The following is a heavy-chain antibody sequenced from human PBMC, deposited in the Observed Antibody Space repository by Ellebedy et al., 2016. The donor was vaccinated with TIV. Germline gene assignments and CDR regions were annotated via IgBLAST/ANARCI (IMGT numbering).Heavy chain of an antibody. J-gene: IGHJ4*02. D-gene: IGHD6-19*01. CDR3: AKASGYSSGWYVY. Sequence: SLKISCAASGFTFDDYAMHWVRQAPGKGLEWVSGISWNSGSIGYADSVKGRFTISRDNAKNSLYLQMNSLRAEDTALYYCAKASGYSSGWYVYWGQGTLVTVSS. CDR2: ISWNSGSI. V-gene: IGHV3-9*01. CDR1: GFTFDDYA.